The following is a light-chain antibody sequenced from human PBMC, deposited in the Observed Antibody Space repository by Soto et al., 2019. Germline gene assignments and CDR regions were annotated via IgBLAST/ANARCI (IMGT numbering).Light chain of an antibody. Sequence: DLQMTQSPSSLSASVGDRVTITCRASQDIGKDLGWYQQRPGKAPKRLIYAASSLQSGVPSRFSGSGSGTEFILTISSLQPEDFATYYCLQHNNYPRAFGQGTKVEIK. J-gene: IGKJ1*01. CDR3: LQHNNYPRA. V-gene: IGKV1-17*01. CDR1: QDIGKD. CDR2: AAS.